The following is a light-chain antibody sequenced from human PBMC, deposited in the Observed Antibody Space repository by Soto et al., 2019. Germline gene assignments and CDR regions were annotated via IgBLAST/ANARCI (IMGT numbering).Light chain of an antibody. CDR2: DNN. CDR3: ATWDRSLSVYVL. J-gene: IGLJ2*01. V-gene: IGLV1-51*01. Sequence: QAVVTQPPSVSAAPGQKVTISCSGSSSNVGSNYVSWYQQLPGTAPKLLIYDNNKRPSGIPDRFSGSKSGTSATLDITGLQTGDEADYYCATWDRSLSVYVLFGGGTKLTVL. CDR1: SSNVGSNY.